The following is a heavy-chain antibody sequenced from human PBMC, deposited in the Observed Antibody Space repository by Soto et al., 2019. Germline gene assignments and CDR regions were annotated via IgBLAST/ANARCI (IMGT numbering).Heavy chain of an antibody. J-gene: IGHJ3*02. CDR3: ARDPGVRLLGGDAFDI. D-gene: IGHD3-3*01. V-gene: IGHV3-30-3*01. CDR1: GFTFSSYA. CDR2: ISYEGSKK. Sequence: GGSLRLSCAASGFTFSSYAMHWVRQAPGKGLEWVVVISYEGSKKTFADSVKGRFTISRDNSYNTEYLEMNSLRVEETAVDYCARDPGVRLLGGDAFDIWGQGTMVTVSS.